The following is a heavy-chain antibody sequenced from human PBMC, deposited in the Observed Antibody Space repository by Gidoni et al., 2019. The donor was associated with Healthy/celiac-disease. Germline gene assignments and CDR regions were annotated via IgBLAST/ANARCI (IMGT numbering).Heavy chain of an antibody. CDR2: ISYDGSNK. V-gene: IGHV3-30-3*01. D-gene: IGHD2-15*01. CDR3: ARDWDRGYCSGGSCPLGY. Sequence: QVQLVESGGGVVQPGRSLRLSCAASGFTFSRYAMHWVRQAPGKGLEWVAVISYDGSNKYYADSVKGRFTISRDNSKNTLYLQMNSLRAEDTAVYYCARDWDRGYCSGGSCPLGYWGQGTLVTVSS. J-gene: IGHJ4*02. CDR1: GFTFSRYA.